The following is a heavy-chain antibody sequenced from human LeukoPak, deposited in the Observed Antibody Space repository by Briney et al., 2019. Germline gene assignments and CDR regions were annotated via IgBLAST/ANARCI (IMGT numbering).Heavy chain of an antibody. D-gene: IGHD2-15*01. V-gene: IGHV1-3*01. Sequence: ASVKVSCKASGYTFTSHAMHWVRQAPGQRLEWMGWINAGNGNTKYSQKFQGRVTITRDTSASTAYMELSSLRSEDTAVYYCARDGVILVAATPSYFDYWGQGTLVTVSS. CDR1: GYTFTSHA. CDR2: INAGNGNT. J-gene: IGHJ4*02. CDR3: ARDGVILVAATPSYFDY.